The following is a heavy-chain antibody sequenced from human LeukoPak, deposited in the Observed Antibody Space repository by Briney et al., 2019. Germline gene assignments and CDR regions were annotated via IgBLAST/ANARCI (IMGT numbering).Heavy chain of an antibody. J-gene: IGHJ4*02. D-gene: IGHD1-26*01. CDR1: GFTVSSNY. Sequence: PGGSLILSCAASGFTVSSNYMSWVRQAPGKGLEWVSVIYSAGTTYYADSVEGRFTISRDNSRNTVFLQMNSLRAEDTAMYYCARGGWSVYFDYWGQGTLVTVSS. V-gene: IGHV3-53*01. CDR2: IYSAGTT. CDR3: ARGGWSVYFDY.